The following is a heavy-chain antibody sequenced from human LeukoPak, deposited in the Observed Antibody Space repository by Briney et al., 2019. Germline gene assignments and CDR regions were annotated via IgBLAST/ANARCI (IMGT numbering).Heavy chain of an antibody. CDR1: GYTFTSYY. V-gene: IGHV1-46*01. CDR3: ARGYYDSSGYYLESFDY. J-gene: IGHJ4*02. CDR2: INPSGGST. D-gene: IGHD3-22*01. Sequence: GRSLRLSCAASGYTFTSYYMHWVRQAPGQGLEWMGIINPSGGSTSYAQKFQGRVTMTRDTSTSTVYMELSSLRSEDTAVYYCARGYYDSSGYYLESFDYWGQGTLVTVSS.